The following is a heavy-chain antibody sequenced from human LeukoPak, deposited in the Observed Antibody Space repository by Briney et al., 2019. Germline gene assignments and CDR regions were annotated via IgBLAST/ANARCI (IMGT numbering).Heavy chain of an antibody. J-gene: IGHJ6*02. CDR2: IYYSGST. V-gene: IGHV4-59*05. D-gene: IGHD5-18*01. CDR1: GGSISSYY. CDR3: AREEQTAMLLYYYYGMDV. Sequence: SETLSLTCTVSGGSISSYYWSWIRQPPGKGLEWIGSIYYSGSTYYNPSLKSRVTISVDTSKNQFSLKLSSVTAADTAVYYCAREEQTAMLLYYYYGMDVWGQGITVTVSS.